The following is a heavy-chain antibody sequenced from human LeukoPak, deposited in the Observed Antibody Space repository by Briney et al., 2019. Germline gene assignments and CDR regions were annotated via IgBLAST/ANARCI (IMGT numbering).Heavy chain of an antibody. V-gene: IGHV3-53*04. J-gene: IGHJ5*02. Sequence: GGSLRLSCAASGFTVSSNYMSWVRQAPGKGLEWVPVIYSGGSTYYADSVKGRFTISRHNSKNTLYLQMNSLRAEDTAVYYCAGVGGAKGYNWFDPWGQGTLVTVSS. D-gene: IGHD3-10*01. CDR1: GFTVSSNY. CDR2: IYSGGST. CDR3: AGVGGAKGYNWFDP.